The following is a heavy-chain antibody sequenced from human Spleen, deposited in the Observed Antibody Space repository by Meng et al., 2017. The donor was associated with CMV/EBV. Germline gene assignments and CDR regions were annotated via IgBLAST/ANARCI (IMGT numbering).Heavy chain of an antibody. CDR1: GFTFDDYT. CDR2: ISWDVGST. CDR3: AKGELWTGGATED. D-gene: IGHD1-26*01. J-gene: IGHJ4*02. V-gene: IGHV3-43*01. Sequence: GESLKISCAASGFTFDDYTMHWVRQAPGKGLEWVSLISWDVGSTYYADSVKGRFTISRDNSKNSLYLQMNSLRTEDTALYHCAKGELWTGGATEDWGQGTLVTVSS.